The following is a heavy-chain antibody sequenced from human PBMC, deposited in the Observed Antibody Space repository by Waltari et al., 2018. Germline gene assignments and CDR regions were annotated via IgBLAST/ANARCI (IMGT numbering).Heavy chain of an antibody. CDR1: GFTLGNYW. CDR2: IMTDGREE. Sequence: VQMVESGGGLCEPGGALCTSCAASGFTLGNYWMSWVRQAPGKGPEWVANIMTDGREEYYVDSVRGRFTISRDNAKNSLYLQMNSLRPDDTAVYYCVRDQWFAFDIWGQGTMVTVSS. J-gene: IGHJ3*02. D-gene: IGHD3-22*01. CDR3: VRDQWFAFDI. V-gene: IGHV3-7*01.